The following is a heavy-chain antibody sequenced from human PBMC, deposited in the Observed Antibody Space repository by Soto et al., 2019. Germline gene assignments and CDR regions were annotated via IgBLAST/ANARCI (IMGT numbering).Heavy chain of an antibody. D-gene: IGHD1-26*01. Sequence: SVKVSCKTSGLTFSNSAVQWVRQARGQRLEWIGWIAVGSGDTKYAQKFQGRVTITRDTSASTAYMELSSLRSEDTAVYYCARSVGAALSDYWGQGTLVTVSS. J-gene: IGHJ4*02. V-gene: IGHV1-58*01. CDR2: IAVGSGDT. CDR3: ARSVGAALSDY. CDR1: GLTFSNSA.